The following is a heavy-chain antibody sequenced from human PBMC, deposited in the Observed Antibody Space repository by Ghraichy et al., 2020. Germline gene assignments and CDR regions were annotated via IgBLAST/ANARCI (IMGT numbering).Heavy chain of an antibody. J-gene: IGHJ4*01. D-gene: IGHD5-12*01. Sequence: IGYIYYSGSNNYNPSLKSRVTISVDTSKNQFSLKLSSVTAADTAVYYCARDLRPSLRGYSGYDYISAYVYYW. CDR2: IYYSGSN. CDR3: ARDLRPSLRGYSGYDYISAYVYY. V-gene: IGHV4-59*01.